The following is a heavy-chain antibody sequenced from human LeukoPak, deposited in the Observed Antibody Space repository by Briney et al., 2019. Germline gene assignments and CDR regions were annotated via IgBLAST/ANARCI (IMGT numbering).Heavy chain of an antibody. Sequence: ASVKVSCKASGGTFSSSGISWMRQAPGQGLEWMGWISAYDGNTNYAQKLQGRVTMTTDKSTGTAYMELRSLRSDDTAVYYCARDPVHYYDTSGYWSYWGQGTLVTVSS. D-gene: IGHD3-22*01. CDR2: ISAYDGNT. V-gene: IGHV1-18*01. CDR3: ARDPVHYYDTSGYWSY. J-gene: IGHJ4*02. CDR1: GGTFSSSG.